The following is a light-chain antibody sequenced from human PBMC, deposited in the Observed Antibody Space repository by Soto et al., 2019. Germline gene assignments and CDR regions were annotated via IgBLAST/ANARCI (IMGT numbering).Light chain of an antibody. CDR3: QQSYSSPFT. J-gene: IGKJ3*01. CDR2: DAS. CDR1: QSVRSW. Sequence: DIQMTQSPSTLSASVGDRVTITCRASQSVRSWLAWYQQKPGRAPKFLIYDASSLESGVPSRFSGSGSGTDFTLTISSLQPEDFATYHCQQSYSSPFTFGPGTKVDI. V-gene: IGKV1-5*01.